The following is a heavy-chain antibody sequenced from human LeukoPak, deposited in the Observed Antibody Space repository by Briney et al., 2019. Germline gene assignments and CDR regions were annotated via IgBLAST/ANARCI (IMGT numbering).Heavy chain of an antibody. Sequence: GGSLRLSCAASGFTFSSYAMSWVRQAPGKGLXXXXXISGSGGSTYYADSVKGRFTISRDNSKNTLYLQMNSLRAEDTAVYYCAKWARYSSSAFDPWGQGTLVTVSS. D-gene: IGHD6-13*01. J-gene: IGHJ5*02. CDR3: AKWARYSSSAFDP. CDR2: ISGSGGST. V-gene: IGHV3-23*01. CDR1: GFTFSSYA.